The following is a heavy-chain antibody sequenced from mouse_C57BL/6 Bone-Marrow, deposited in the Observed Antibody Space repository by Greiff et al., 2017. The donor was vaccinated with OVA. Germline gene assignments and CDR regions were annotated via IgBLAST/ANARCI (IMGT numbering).Heavy chain of an antibody. Sequence: VKLQEPGTELVKPGASVKLSCKASGYTFTSYWMHWVKQRPGQGLEWIGNINPSNGGTNYNEKFKSKATLTVDKSSSTAYMQLSSLTSEDSAVYYCARFGTTVVVDYWGQGTTLTVSS. V-gene: IGHV1-53*01. D-gene: IGHD1-1*01. CDR1: GYTFTSYW. CDR2: INPSNGGT. J-gene: IGHJ2*01. CDR3: ARFGTTVVVDY.